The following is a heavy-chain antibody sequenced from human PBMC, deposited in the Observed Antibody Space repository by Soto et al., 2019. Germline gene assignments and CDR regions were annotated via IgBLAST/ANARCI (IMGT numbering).Heavy chain of an antibody. CDR3: AREWRGGGSERDFWSGYSEPYYYYYGMDV. D-gene: IGHD3-3*01. CDR1: GGSISSSNW. V-gene: IGHV4-4*02. Sequence: PSETLSLTCAVSGGSISSSNWWRWVRQPPGKGLEGIGEIYHSGSTNYNPSLKSRVTISVDKSKNQFSLKLSSVTAADTAVYYCAREWRGGGSERDFWSGYSEPYYYYYGMDVWGQGTTVTVSS. J-gene: IGHJ6*02. CDR2: IYHSGST.